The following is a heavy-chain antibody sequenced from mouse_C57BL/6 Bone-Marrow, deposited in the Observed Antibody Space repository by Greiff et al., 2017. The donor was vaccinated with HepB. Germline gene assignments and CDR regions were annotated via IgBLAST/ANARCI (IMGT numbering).Heavy chain of an antibody. CDR1: GYTFTSYW. V-gene: IGHV1-69*01. CDR2: IDPSDSYT. D-gene: IGHD2-2*01. J-gene: IGHJ3*01. Sequence: VQLQQPGAELVMPGASVKLSCKASGYTFTSYWMHWVKQRPGQGLEWIGEIDPSDSYTNYNQKFKGKSTLTVDKSSSTAYMQLSSLTSEDSAVYDCAREGYGDWFAYWGQGTLVTVSA. CDR3: AREGYGDWFAY.